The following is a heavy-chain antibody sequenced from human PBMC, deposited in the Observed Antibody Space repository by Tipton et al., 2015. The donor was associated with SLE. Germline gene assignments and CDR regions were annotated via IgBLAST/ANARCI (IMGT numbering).Heavy chain of an antibody. CDR2: VYLSGST. CDR1: GYSITSGYY. J-gene: IGHJ6*02. D-gene: IGHD3-16*02. Sequence: TLSLTCSVSGYSITSGYYWGWIRQPPGKGLEWIGSVYLSGSTYYTPSLKSRVTISLDTSKNQFSLKLRSVTAADTAVYYCAISFLYYGMDVWGQGTTVTVSS. CDR3: AISFLYYGMDV. V-gene: IGHV4-38-2*02.